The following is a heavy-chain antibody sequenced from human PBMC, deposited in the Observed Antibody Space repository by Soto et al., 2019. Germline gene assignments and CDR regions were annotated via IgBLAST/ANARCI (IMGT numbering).Heavy chain of an antibody. Sequence: PSETLSLTCTVSGGSISSYYWAWIRQPPGKGLEWIGYIYYSGSTYYNPSLKSRVTISVDTSKNQFSLKLSSVTAADTAVYYCASSGYCTNGVCYTPFDPWGQGTLVTVSS. CDR2: IYYSGST. V-gene: IGHV4-59*06. CDR3: ASSGYCTNGVCYTPFDP. D-gene: IGHD2-8*01. J-gene: IGHJ5*02. CDR1: GGSISSYY.